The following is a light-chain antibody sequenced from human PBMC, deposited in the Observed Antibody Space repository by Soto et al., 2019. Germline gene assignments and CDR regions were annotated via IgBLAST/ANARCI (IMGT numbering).Light chain of an antibody. CDR2: GAS. CDR1: QSVSSN. Sequence: EIVMTQSPATLSASPGERATLSCRASQSVSSNLAWYQQKPGRAPTLLIYGASTRATGIPARFSGSGSGTEFTLTISSLQSEDFAVYYCQQYNNWPMYTFGQGTKVDIK. CDR3: QQYNNWPMYT. V-gene: IGKV3-15*01. J-gene: IGKJ2*01.